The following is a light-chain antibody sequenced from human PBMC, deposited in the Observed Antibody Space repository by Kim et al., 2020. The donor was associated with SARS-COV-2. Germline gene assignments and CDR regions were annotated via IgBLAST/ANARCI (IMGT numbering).Light chain of an antibody. CDR2: GAS. CDR1: QTVRGNY. J-gene: IGKJ2*01. CDR3: PQYGSAPDT. Sequence: EIVVTQSPSTLSLSPGEGATLSYRASQTVRGNYVAWYQQRPGQAPRPLIYGASRRAPDVPDRFSASGSGTDFTLTISRLEPDDFGVYYCPQYGSAPDTFGQGTKLEI. V-gene: IGKV3-20*01.